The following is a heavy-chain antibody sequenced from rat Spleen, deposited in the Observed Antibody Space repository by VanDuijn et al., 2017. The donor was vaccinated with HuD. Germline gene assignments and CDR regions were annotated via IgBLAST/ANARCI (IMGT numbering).Heavy chain of an antibody. CDR2: IIYDGSST. Sequence: EVQLVESGGGLVQPGRSMKLSCAASGFTFSGYAMAWVRQAPKKGLEWVATIIYDGSSTYYRDSVKGRFTISRDNAKSTLYLQMNSLRSEDTATYYCARQGTTVARYYWYFDFWGPGTMVTVSS. D-gene: IGHD1-8*01. V-gene: IGHV5-22*01. J-gene: IGHJ1*01. CDR1: GFTFSGYA. CDR3: ARQGTTVARYYWYFDF.